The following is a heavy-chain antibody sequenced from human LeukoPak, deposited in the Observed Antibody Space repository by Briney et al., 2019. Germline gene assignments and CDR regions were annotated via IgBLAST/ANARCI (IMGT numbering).Heavy chain of an antibody. V-gene: IGHV4-39*07. D-gene: IGHD6-13*01. J-gene: IGHJ4*02. CDR3: ARSTIAAAGTVFDY. CDR1: GGSTSSSSYY. CDR2: IYYSGST. Sequence: SETLSLTCTVSGGSTSSSSYYWGWIRQPPGKGLEWIGSIYYSGSTYYNPSLKSRVTISVDTSKNQFSLKLSSVTAADTAVYYCARSTIAAAGTVFDYWGQGTLVTVSS.